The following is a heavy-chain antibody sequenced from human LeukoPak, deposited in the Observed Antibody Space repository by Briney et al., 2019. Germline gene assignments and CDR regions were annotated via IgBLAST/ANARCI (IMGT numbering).Heavy chain of an antibody. Sequence: GESLQISCQGSVYSFTSYWIGWVRQMPGKGLEWMGIIYPGDSDTRYSPSFQGQVTISADTSISPAYLQWSSLKASDSAMYYCGTHVDYGGNSGLEGWGQGSLVTVSS. CDR2: IYPGDSDT. V-gene: IGHV5-51*01. CDR3: GTHVDYGGNSGLEG. D-gene: IGHD4-23*01. J-gene: IGHJ4*02. CDR1: VYSFTSYW.